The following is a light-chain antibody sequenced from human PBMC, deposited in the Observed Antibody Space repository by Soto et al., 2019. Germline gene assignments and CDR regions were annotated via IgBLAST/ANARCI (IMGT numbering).Light chain of an antibody. V-gene: IGKV3-20*01. CDR3: QQYGSSPS. CDR1: QSVRSSY. J-gene: IGKJ4*01. Sequence: EIVLTQSPGTLSFSPGERVTLSCRASQSVRSSYLAWYQQKPGQAPSLLLYGASNRATGIVDRFSASGSGTHFTLTTSRLEPEDFAVYYCQQYGSSPSFGGGNKGEFK. CDR2: GAS.